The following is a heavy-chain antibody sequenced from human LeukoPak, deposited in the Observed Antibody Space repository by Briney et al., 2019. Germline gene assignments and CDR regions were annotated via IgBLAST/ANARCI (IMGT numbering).Heavy chain of an antibody. CDR3: ARQRDGFLDY. Sequence: GASLKISCKASGYTFSSYWIGWVRQLPGKGLEWVSIIYPGDADTRYSPSFQGHVTVSADKSMSTAYLQWSSLKASDTALYYCARQRDGFLDYWGQGTLVTVSS. D-gene: IGHD5-24*01. J-gene: IGHJ4*02. CDR1: GYTFSSYW. CDR2: IYPGDADT. V-gene: IGHV5-51*01.